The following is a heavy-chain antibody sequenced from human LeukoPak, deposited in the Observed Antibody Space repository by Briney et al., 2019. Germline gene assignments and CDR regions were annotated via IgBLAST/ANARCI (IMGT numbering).Heavy chain of an antibody. CDR3: ARVTVTRWFDP. CDR1: GFAFSSFG. D-gene: IGHD4-17*01. CDR2: IWYDGTNK. V-gene: IGHV3-33*01. J-gene: IGHJ5*02. Sequence: GGSLRLSCAASGFAFSSFGVHWVRQAPGKGLEWVAVIWYDGTNKYYADSVKGRFTISRDNSKNTLYLQMNSLRAEDTAVYYCARVTVTRWFDPWGQGTLVTVSS.